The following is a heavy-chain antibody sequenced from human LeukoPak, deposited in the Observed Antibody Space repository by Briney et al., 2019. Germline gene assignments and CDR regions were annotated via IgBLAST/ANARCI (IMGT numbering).Heavy chain of an antibody. V-gene: IGHV3-7*01. D-gene: IGHD6-13*01. J-gene: IGHJ4*02. CDR2: IKPVGSAE. CDR1: GFTFSSNW. CDR3: ARANNSSWHN. Sequence: GGSLRLSCATSGFTFSSNWMSWVRHVPGRGLDWVANIKPVGSAEYYAASVKGRFTVPRDNAKNSLYLQMNSLRVEDTAVYYCARANNSSWHNWGQGTLVTVSS.